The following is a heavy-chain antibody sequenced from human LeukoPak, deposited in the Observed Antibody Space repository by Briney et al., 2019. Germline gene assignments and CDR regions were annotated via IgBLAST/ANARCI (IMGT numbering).Heavy chain of an antibody. J-gene: IGHJ4*02. Sequence: GGSLRLSCAASGFTFSDYSMNWVRQAPGKGLEWVSYISFSVNTKYYGDSVKGRFTISRDNAKNSLYLHMDSLRAEDTAVYYCARGAYSSGWAYFGHWGQGTLVTVSS. CDR2: ISFSVNTK. D-gene: IGHD6-19*01. V-gene: IGHV3-48*04. CDR1: GFTFSDYS. CDR3: ARGAYSSGWAYFGH.